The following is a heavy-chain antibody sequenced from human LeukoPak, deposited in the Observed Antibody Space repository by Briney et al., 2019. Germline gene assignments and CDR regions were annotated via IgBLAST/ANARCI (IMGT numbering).Heavy chain of an antibody. Sequence: PSETLSLTCTVSGGSISSSSYYWGWIGQPPGKGREWIGSIYYSGSTYYNPSLKSRVTISVDTSKNQFSLKLSSVTAADTAVYYCARREAVAGTVDYWGQGTLVTVSS. D-gene: IGHD6-19*01. CDR3: ARREAVAGTVDY. CDR1: GGSISSSSYY. V-gene: IGHV4-39*01. J-gene: IGHJ4*02. CDR2: IYYSGST.